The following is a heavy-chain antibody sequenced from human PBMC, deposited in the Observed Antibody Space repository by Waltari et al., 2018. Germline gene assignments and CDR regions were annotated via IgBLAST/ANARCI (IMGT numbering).Heavy chain of an antibody. Sequence: GYTFTSYDINWVRQATGQGLEWMGWMNPNSGNTGYAQKFQVRVTITRNTSISTAYMELSSLRSEDTAVYYCARVARRITIFGVVIKRYGMDVWGQGTTVTVSS. CDR2: MNPNSGNT. CDR1: GYTFTSYD. J-gene: IGHJ6*02. CDR3: ARVARRITIFGVVIKRYGMDV. V-gene: IGHV1-8*03. D-gene: IGHD3-3*01.